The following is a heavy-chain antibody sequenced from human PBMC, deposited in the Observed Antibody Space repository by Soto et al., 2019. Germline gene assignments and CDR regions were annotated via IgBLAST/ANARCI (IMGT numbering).Heavy chain of an antibody. D-gene: IGHD6-13*01. V-gene: IGHV3-30-3*01. CDR2: ISNDGSNY. CDR3: TRTSAAGKNYYGMDV. J-gene: IGHJ6*02. CDR1: GFTFTSYA. Sequence: PGGSLRVSCTSSGFTFTSYAMHCGRQAPGKGLEWVAVISNDGSNYYYADSVRGRFTISRDKSISTAYLQWSSLKASDTAMYYCTRTSAAGKNYYGMDVWGQGTTVTVSS.